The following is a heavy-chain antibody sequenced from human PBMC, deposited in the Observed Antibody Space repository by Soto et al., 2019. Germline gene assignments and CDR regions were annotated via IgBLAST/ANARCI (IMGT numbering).Heavy chain of an antibody. CDR3: ARDYYKYYDSSGYYRSPAY. V-gene: IGHV3-48*01. CDR2: ISSSSSTI. D-gene: IGHD3-22*01. J-gene: IGHJ4*02. Sequence: RVSCAAAELTFCRYSMNWVRQAPGKGLEWVSYISSSSSTIYYADSVKGRFTISRDNSRNTLFLQMNSLRAEDTAVYYCARDYYKYYDSSGYYRSPAYWGQGTLVTVSS. CDR1: ELTFCRYS.